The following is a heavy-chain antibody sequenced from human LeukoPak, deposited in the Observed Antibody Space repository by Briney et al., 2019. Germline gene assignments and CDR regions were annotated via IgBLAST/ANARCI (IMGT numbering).Heavy chain of an antibody. CDR3: AKDAAGMRFHYYYYGMDV. Sequence: HPGGSLRLSCAASGFTFSSYAMSWVRQAPGKGLEWVSAISGSGGSTYYADSVKGRFTISRDNSKNTLYLQMNSLRAEDTAVYYCAKDAAGMRFHYYYYGMDVWGQGTTVTVSS. CDR2: ISGSGGST. CDR1: GFTFSSYA. J-gene: IGHJ6*02. V-gene: IGHV3-23*01. D-gene: IGHD3-10*01.